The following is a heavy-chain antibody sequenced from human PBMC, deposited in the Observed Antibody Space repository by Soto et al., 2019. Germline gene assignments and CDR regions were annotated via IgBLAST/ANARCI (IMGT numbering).Heavy chain of an antibody. D-gene: IGHD3-10*01. J-gene: IGHJ4*02. CDR3: ARVKGFGELTFDY. V-gene: IGHV3-30-3*01. CDR1: GFTFSSYA. CDR2: ISYDGSNK. Sequence: GGSLRLSCAASGFTFSSYAMHWVRQAPGKGLEWVAVISYDGSNKYYADSVKGRFTISRDNSKNTLYLQMNSLRAEDTAVYYCARVKGFGELTFDYWGQGTLVTVSS.